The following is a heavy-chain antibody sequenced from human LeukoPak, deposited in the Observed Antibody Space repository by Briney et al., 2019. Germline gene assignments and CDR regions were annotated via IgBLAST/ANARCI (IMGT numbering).Heavy chain of an antibody. CDR3: ARVIRQTRTDAFDI. Sequence: GGSLRLSCAASGFTFSSYSMNWVRQAPGKGLEWVSSISSSSSYIYYADSVEGRFTISRDNAKNSLYLQMNSLRAEDTAVYYCARVIRQTRTDAFDIWGQGTMVTVSS. CDR1: GFTFSSYS. D-gene: IGHD6-6*01. V-gene: IGHV3-21*01. CDR2: ISSSSSYI. J-gene: IGHJ3*02.